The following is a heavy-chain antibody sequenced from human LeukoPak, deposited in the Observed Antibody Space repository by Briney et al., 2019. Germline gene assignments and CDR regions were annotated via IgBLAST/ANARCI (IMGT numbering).Heavy chain of an antibody. Sequence: GASVKVSCKASGYTFTSYDINWVRQATGQGLEWMGWMNPNSGNTGYAQKFQGRVTMTRNTSISTAYMELSSLRSEDTAVYYCAGAGGYCGRISCPYYFDYWGQGSLVAVSS. D-gene: IGHD2-15*01. CDR1: GYTFTSYD. J-gene: IGHJ4*02. CDR3: AGAGGYCGRISCPYYFDY. CDR2: MNPNSGNT. V-gene: IGHV1-8*01.